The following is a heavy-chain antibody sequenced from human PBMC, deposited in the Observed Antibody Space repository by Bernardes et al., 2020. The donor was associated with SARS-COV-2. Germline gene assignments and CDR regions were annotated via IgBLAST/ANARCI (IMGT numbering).Heavy chain of an antibody. V-gene: IGHV3-23*01. J-gene: IGHJ4*02. CDR3: AKRRVEWELLHYFDS. CDR2: ITDSGDST. CDR1: GSTFSTYT. Sequence: GGSLRLSCEASGSTFSTYTMNWVRQAPGKGLEWVSTITDSGDSTYYADSVKGRFTISRDNSKDRLYLQMNSLRAEDTAVYFCAKRRVEWELLHYFDSWGQGTLVTVSS. D-gene: IGHD1-26*01.